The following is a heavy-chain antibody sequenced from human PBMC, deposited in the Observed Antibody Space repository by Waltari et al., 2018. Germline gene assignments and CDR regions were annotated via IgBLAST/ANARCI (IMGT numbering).Heavy chain of an antibody. CDR2: ISWDGGST. V-gene: IGHV3-43*01. CDR3: AKDFRAYCGGDCYFDY. D-gene: IGHD2-21*01. CDR1: GFTFDDYT. Sequence: EVQLVESGGVVVQPGGSLRLSCAASGFTFDDYTMHWVRQAPGKGLEWVSLISWDGGSTYYADSVKGRFTISRDNSKNSLYLQMNSLRTEDTALYYCAKDFRAYCGGDCYFDYWGQGTLVTVSS. J-gene: IGHJ4*02.